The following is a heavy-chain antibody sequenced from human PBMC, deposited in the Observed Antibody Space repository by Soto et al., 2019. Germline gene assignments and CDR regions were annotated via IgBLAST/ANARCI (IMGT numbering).Heavy chain of an antibody. J-gene: IGHJ4*02. CDR1: GFTFNNCG. V-gene: IGHV3-30*18. CDR2: ISFGGINQ. Sequence: QVQLVESGGHVVHPGRSLRLSCAASGFTFNNCGMHWVRQAPGKGLEWVAVISFGGINQYYADSVKGRFTISRDNSKSTLYLQMNCLRPEDTAVYYCAKESSSWSPYIDYWAQGTLVTVSS. D-gene: IGHD3-3*01. CDR3: AKESSSWSPYIDY.